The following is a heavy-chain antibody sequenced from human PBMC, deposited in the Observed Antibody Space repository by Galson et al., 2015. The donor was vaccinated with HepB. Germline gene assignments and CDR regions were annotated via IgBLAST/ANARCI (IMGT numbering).Heavy chain of an antibody. J-gene: IGHJ4*02. CDR3: ARDQLRQQLVLSDFDY. CDR2: ISSSGSTI. D-gene: IGHD6-13*01. CDR1: GFTFSDYY. Sequence: SLRLSCAASGFTFSDYYMSWIRQAPGKGLEWVSYISSSGSTIYYADSVKGRFTISRDNAKNSLYLQMNSLRAEDTAVYYCARDQLRQQLVLSDFDYWGQGTLVTVSS. V-gene: IGHV3-11*01.